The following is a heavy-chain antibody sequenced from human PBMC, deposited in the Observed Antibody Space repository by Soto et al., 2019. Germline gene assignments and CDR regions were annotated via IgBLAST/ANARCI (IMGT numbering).Heavy chain of an antibody. D-gene: IGHD3-10*01. J-gene: IGHJ6*02. CDR3: ARLGGVTMVRGVIPAYYYGMDV. Sequence: PGESLKISCKGSGYSFTSYWIGWVRQMPGKGLEWMGIIYPGDSDTRYSPSFQGQVTISADKSISTAYLQWSSLKASDTAMYYCARLGGVTMVRGVIPAYYYGMDVWGQGTTVTVSS. V-gene: IGHV5-51*01. CDR1: GYSFTSYW. CDR2: IYPGDSDT.